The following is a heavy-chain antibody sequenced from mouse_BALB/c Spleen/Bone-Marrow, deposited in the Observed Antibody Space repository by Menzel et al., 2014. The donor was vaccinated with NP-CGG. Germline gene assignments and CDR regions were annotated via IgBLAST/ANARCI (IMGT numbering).Heavy chain of an antibody. J-gene: IGHJ4*01. D-gene: IGHD1-3*01. Sequence: EVMLVESGGDLVKPGGSLKLSCAASGFTFSNYGMSWVRQTPDKRLEWVATLSSGGSYTYFPDSVKGRFTISIDNAKNTLYLQMNSLKSEDAAMYYCARLTPDYAMDYWGQRTSVTVSS. CDR2: LSSGGSYT. CDR1: GFTFSNYG. CDR3: ARLTPDYAMDY. V-gene: IGHV5-6*01.